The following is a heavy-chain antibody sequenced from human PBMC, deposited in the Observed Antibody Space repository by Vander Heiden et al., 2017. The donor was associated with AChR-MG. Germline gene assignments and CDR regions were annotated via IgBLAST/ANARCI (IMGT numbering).Heavy chain of an antibody. Sequence: QVQLVESGGGVVQPGRSLRLSCAASGFTFSSYAMHWVRQAPGKGLGWVAVISYDGSNKYYADSVKGRFTISRDNSKNTLYLQMNSLRAEDTAVYYCAREDIVATNAFDIWGQGTMVTVSS. J-gene: IGHJ3*02. V-gene: IGHV3-30-3*01. CDR2: ISYDGSNK. D-gene: IGHD5-12*01. CDR3: AREDIVATNAFDI. CDR1: GFTFSSYA.